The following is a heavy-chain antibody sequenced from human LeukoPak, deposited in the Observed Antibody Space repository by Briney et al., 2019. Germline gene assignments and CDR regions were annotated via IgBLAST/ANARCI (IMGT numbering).Heavy chain of an antibody. CDR1: GFTFRYS. D-gene: IGHD3-16*02. CDR2: ISSSRSTT. J-gene: IGHJ4*02. V-gene: IGHV3-48*01. Sequence: GGSLRLSCAASGFTFRYSMTWVRQAPGKGLEWISFISSSRSTTYYADSVKGRCTTSRDNGKNSMYLQMNSLRAEDTAVYYCAAQKRGTSRPYYFDYWGQGTLLTVSS. CDR3: AAQKRGTSRPYYFDY.